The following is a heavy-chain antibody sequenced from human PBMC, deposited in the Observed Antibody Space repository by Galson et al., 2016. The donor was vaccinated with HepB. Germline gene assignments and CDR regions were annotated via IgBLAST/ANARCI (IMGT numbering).Heavy chain of an antibody. V-gene: IGHV4-39*01. J-gene: IGHJ5*01. Sequence: SETLSLTCTVSGGSISSGTHYWVWIRQPPGKGLEWIGSIYNRVSTHYNPSLKSRVTMSVDTSKNQFSLKLTSVTAADTAVYYCARNGSDITASPGGWLDSWGQGTLVTVSS. D-gene: IGHD6-13*01. CDR1: GGSISSGTHY. CDR3: ARNGSDITASPGGWLDS. CDR2: IYNRVST.